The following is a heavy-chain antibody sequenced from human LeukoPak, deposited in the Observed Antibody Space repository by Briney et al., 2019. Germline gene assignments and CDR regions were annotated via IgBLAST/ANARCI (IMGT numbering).Heavy chain of an antibody. CDR1: GFIFSNYA. CDR3: AREAAAGSLN. CDR2: ISGSGDTT. J-gene: IGHJ4*02. Sequence: GGSLRLSCATSGFIFSNYAVNWVRQAPGKGLEWVSIISGSGDTTYYADSVKGRFTISRDDAKNLLYLDMNSLRAEDTAVYYCAREAAAGSLNWGQGTLVTVSS. D-gene: IGHD6-13*01. V-gene: IGHV3-23*01.